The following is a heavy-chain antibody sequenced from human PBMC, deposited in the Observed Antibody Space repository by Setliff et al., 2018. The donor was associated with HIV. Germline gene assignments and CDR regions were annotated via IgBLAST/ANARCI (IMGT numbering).Heavy chain of an antibody. CDR3: ARDRSSTGDYNEEHQFEY. CDR2: IIAISGTP. Sequence: ASVKVSCKASGYTFSSYAISWVRQTPGQGLEWMGGIIAISGTPNYAQKFQGRVTITADESTSTAYMELRGLRSDDTAVYYCARDRSSTGDYNEEHQFEYWGQGTLVTVSS. CDR1: GYTFSSYA. D-gene: IGHD3-22*01. V-gene: IGHV1-69*13. J-gene: IGHJ4*02.